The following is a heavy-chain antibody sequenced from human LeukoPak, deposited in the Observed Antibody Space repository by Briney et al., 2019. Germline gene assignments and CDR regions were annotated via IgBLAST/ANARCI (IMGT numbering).Heavy chain of an antibody. D-gene: IGHD5-18*01. J-gene: IGHJ4*02. CDR2: INPNSGGT. CDR1: GYTFTGYY. CDR3: ARGEEYSYGFNYFDY. V-gene: IGHV1-2*06. Sequence: ASVKVSCKASGYTFTGYYMHWVRQAPGQGLEWMGRINPNSGGTNYAQKFQGRVTMTRDTSISTAYMELSRLRSDDTAVYYCARGEEYSYGFNYFDYWAREPWSPSPQ.